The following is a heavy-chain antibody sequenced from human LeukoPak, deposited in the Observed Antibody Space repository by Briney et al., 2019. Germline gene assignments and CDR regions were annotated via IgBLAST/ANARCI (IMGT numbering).Heavy chain of an antibody. D-gene: IGHD6-13*01. CDR2: ISYDGSNK. CDR1: GFTFSSYS. Sequence: GGSLKLSCAASGFTFSSYSMNWVRQAPGKGLEWVAVISYDGSNKYYADSVKGRFTISRDNSKNTLYLQMNSLRAEDTAVYYCAKDPGIAAAGPGYFDYWGQGTLVTVSS. V-gene: IGHV3-30*18. CDR3: AKDPGIAAAGPGYFDY. J-gene: IGHJ4*02.